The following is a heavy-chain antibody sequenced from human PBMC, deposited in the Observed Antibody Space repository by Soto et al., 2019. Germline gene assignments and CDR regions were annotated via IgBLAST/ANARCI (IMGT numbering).Heavy chain of an antibody. V-gene: IGHV3-7*03. J-gene: IGHJ4*02. Sequence: HPGGSLRLSCAASGFTFSSYWMSWVRQAPGKGLEWVANIKQDGSEKYYVDSVKGRFTISRDNAKNSLYLQMNSLRAEDTAVYYCAREGWGIAAAGYIDYWGQGTLVTVSS. CDR3: AREGWGIAAAGYIDY. D-gene: IGHD6-13*01. CDR2: IKQDGSEK. CDR1: GFTFSSYW.